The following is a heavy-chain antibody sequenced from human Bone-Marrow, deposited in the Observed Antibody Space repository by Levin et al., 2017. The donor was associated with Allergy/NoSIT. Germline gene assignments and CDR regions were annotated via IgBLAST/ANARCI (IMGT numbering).Heavy chain of an antibody. V-gene: IGHV3-30*18. Sequence: GGSLRLSCAASGFTFSSYGMHWVRQAPGKGLEWVAVISYDGSNKYYADSVKGRFTISRDNSKNTLYLQMNSLRAEDTAVYYCAKVYCISTSCRYYYYDYGMDVWGQGTTVTVSS. J-gene: IGHJ6*02. D-gene: IGHD2-2*01. CDR2: ISYDGSNK. CDR1: GFTFSSYG. CDR3: AKVYCISTSCRYYYYDYGMDV.